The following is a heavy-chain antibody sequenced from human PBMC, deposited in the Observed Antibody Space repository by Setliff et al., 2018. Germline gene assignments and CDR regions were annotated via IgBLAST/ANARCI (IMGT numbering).Heavy chain of an antibody. D-gene: IGHD4-17*01. CDR2: IYTSGST. CDR1: GGSISSGSYY. V-gene: IGHV4-61*09. J-gene: IGHJ4*01. Sequence: KPSETLSLTCTVSGGSISSGSYYWSWIRQPAGKGLEWIGHIYTSGSTNYNPSLKSRVTISVDTSKNQFSLKLSSVTAADTAVYYCARADHLVTTTFDYWGQGTLVTVSS. CDR3: ARADHLVTTTFDY.